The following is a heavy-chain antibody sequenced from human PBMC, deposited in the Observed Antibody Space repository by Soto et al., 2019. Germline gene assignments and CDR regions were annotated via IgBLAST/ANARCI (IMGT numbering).Heavy chain of an antibody. J-gene: IGHJ6*01. CDR2: IDPSDSYT. Sequence: GESVKSSCKGSGYSFTSYWISCVRQIPGKGLEWMVRIDPSDSYTNYSPSFQGHVTISAVKSISTAYMQWSRLQASDTAMYYCARLDGSPGYYYGMEVWAQGTTVTVSS. CDR3: ARLDGSPGYYYGMEV. D-gene: IGHD6-13*01. CDR1: GYSFTSYW. V-gene: IGHV5-10-1*01.